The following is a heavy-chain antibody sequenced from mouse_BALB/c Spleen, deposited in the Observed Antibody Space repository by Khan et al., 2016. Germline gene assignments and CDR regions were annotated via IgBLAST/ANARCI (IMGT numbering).Heavy chain of an antibody. Sequence: EVELVESGGGLVQPGGSLKLSCAASGFTFSTYAMSWVRQTPDKRLELVATINSNGGSPYYSDNVKGRFTISRDNAKNTLYLQMSSLKSEDTTMYYCARERQAVDYWGKSTTVTVSS. CDR3: ARERQAVDY. D-gene: IGHD3-2*02. V-gene: IGHV5-6-3*01. CDR2: INSNGGSP. CDR1: GFTFSTYA. J-gene: IGHJ1*03.